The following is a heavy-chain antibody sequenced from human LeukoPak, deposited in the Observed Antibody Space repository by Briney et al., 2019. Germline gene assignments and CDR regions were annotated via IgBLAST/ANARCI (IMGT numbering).Heavy chain of an antibody. Sequence: GGSLRLSCAASGFTFSSYAVSWVRQAPGKGLEWVSAISGSGGSTYYADSVKGRFTISRDNSKNTLYLQMNSLRTDDTAVYYCTRDPLSSSQRGYFDYWGQGTLVTVSS. J-gene: IGHJ4*02. D-gene: IGHD6-13*01. CDR2: ISGSGGST. V-gene: IGHV3-23*01. CDR1: GFTFSSYA. CDR3: TRDPLSSSQRGYFDY.